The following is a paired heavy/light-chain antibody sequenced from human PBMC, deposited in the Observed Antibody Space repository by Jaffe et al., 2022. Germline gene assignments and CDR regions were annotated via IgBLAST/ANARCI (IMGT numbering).Heavy chain of an antibody. CDR1: GGSISSSNW. Sequence: QVQLQESGPGLVKPSGTLSLTCAVSGGSISSSNWWSWVRQPPGKGLEWIGEIYHSGSTNYNPSLKSRVTISVDKSKNQFSLKLSSVTAADTAVYYCARARYCSSTSCYTGYYYYMDVWGKGTTVTVSS. D-gene: IGHD2-2*02. CDR3: ARARYCSSTSCYTGYYYYMDV. CDR2: IYHSGST. J-gene: IGHJ6*03. V-gene: IGHV4-4*02.
Light chain of an antibody. CDR2: AAS. V-gene: IGKV1-8*01. J-gene: IGKJ2*01. CDR3: QQYYSYPPT. CDR1: QGISSY. Sequence: AIRMTQSPSSLSASTGDRVTITCRASQGISSYLAWYQQKPGKAPKLLIYAASTLQSGVPSRFSGSGSGTDFTLTISCLQSEDFATYYCQQYYSYPPTFGQGTKLEIK.